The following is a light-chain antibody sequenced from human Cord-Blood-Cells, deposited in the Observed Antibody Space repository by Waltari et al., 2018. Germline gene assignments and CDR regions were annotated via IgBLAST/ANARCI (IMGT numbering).Light chain of an antibody. CDR2: GAS. V-gene: IGKV3-20*01. CDR3: QQYGSSPPWT. J-gene: IGKJ1*01. Sequence: EIVLKQSPGTLSLSPGERATLSCRASQSVSSSYLAWYQQKPGQAPRLLIYGASSRATGIPDRFSGSGSGTDFTLTISRREPEDFAVYYCQQYGSSPPWTFGQGTKVEIK. CDR1: QSVSSSY.